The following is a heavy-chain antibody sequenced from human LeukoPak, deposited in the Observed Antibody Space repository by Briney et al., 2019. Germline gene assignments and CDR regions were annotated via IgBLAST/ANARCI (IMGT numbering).Heavy chain of an antibody. J-gene: IGHJ5*02. CDR1: GYTFTSYY. Sequence: ASVKVSCKASGYTFTSYYMHWVRQAPGQGLEWMGIINPIGGSTSYAQNFKGRATMTRDTSTSTIYMKLSSLRSEDTAVYYCAREGFRQSHNWFDPWGQGTLVTVSS. V-gene: IGHV1-46*01. CDR2: INPIGGST. CDR3: AREGFRQSHNWFDP. D-gene: IGHD2-21*01.